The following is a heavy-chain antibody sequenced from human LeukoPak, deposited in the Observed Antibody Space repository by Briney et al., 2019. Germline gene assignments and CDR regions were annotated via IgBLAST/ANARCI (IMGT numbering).Heavy chain of an antibody. CDR3: AREGLVVAQDDY. Sequence: ASVKVSCKASGYTFTSYYMHWVRQAPGQGLEWMGIINPSGGSASYAQKFQGRVTMTRDTSTSTVYMELSSLRSEDTAVYYCAREGLVVAQDDYWGQGTLVTVSS. D-gene: IGHD5-12*01. J-gene: IGHJ4*02. CDR1: GYTFTSYY. V-gene: IGHV1-46*01. CDR2: INPSGGSA.